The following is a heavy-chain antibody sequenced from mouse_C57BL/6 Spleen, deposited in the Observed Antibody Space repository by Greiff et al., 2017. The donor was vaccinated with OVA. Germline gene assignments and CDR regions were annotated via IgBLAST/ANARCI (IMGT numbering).Heavy chain of an antibody. D-gene: IGHD6-5*01. J-gene: IGHJ4*01. V-gene: IGHV5-9-1*02. CDR3: TRGDGSLYYYAMDY. CDR2: ISSGGDYI. CDR1: GFTFSSYA. Sequence: EVMLVESGEGLVKPGGSLKLSCAASGFTFSSYAMSWVRQTPEKRLEWVAYISSGGDYIYYADTVKGRFTISRDNARNTLYLQMSSRKSEDTAMYYCTRGDGSLYYYAMDYWGQGTSVTVSS.